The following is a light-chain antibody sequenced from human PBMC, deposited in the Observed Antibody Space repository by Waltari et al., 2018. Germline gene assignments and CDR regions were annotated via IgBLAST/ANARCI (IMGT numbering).Light chain of an antibody. J-gene: IGLJ2*01. CDR1: SSDVGNYKR. CDR2: AVS. V-gene: IGLV2-23*02. Sequence: QSALTQPASVSGSPGQSITISCTGTSSDVGNYKRVSWYQQHPGKAPKLMIYAVSKRTSGVVDRFSGSKAGDMASLTISGLQPEDEAEYFCSSYAGASKGVFGGGTKVTVL. CDR3: SSYAGASKGV.